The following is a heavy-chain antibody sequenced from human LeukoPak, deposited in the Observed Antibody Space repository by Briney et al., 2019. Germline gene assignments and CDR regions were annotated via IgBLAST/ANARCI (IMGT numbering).Heavy chain of an antibody. CDR1: GFTFSSTW. CDR2: IKQDGSEK. Sequence: GGSLRLSCAASGFTFSSTWMSWVRQAPGKELEWVANIKQDGSEKYYVDSVKGRFTISRDNAKNSLYLQMNSLRAEDTAVYYCARRYFDYWGQGTLVTVSS. J-gene: IGHJ4*02. CDR3: ARRYFDY. V-gene: IGHV3-7*01.